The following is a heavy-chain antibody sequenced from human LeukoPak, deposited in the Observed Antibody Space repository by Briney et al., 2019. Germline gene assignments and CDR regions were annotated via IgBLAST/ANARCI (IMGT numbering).Heavy chain of an antibody. Sequence: GGSLRLSCAASGFTFSSYWMNWIRQAPGKGLEWVANIKQDGSEKKYVDSVKGRFTISRDNAKNSLYLQMNSLRAEDTAMYYCMTASRSSSWPPPTWGQGTLVTVSS. J-gene: IGHJ5*02. CDR3: MTASRSSSWPPPT. D-gene: IGHD6-13*01. CDR1: GFTFSSYW. CDR2: IKQDGSEK. V-gene: IGHV3-7*01.